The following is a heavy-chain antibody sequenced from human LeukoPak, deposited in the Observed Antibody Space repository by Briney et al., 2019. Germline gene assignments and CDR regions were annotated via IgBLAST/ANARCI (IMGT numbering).Heavy chain of an antibody. V-gene: IGHV3-7*01. D-gene: IGHD5-12*01. CDR3: VNLGYSD. CDR2: TKNDGSDK. J-gene: IGHJ4*02. Sequence: AGGSLRLSCEASGFSFSAAWMTWVRQAPGKGLEWVATTKNDGSDKYYVDSVKGRFTLSRDNAKNLVYLQMNSLRVEDTAVYYCVNLGYSDGGQGTLVTVSS. CDR1: GFSFSAAW.